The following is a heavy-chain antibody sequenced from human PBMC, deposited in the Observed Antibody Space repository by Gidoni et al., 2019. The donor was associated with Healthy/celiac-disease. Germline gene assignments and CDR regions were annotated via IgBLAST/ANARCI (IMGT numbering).Heavy chain of an antibody. CDR3: TTSITGTTWWFDP. D-gene: IGHD1-20*01. J-gene: IGHJ5*02. CDR1: GFTFSGSA. V-gene: IGHV3-73*02. CDR2: IRSKANSYAT. Sequence: EVQLVESGGGLVQPGGSLKLSCAASGFTFSGSAMHWVRQASGKGLEWVGRIRSKANSYATAYAASVKGRFTISRDDSKNTAYLQMNSLKTEDTAVYYCTTSITGTTWWFDPWGQGTLVTVSS.